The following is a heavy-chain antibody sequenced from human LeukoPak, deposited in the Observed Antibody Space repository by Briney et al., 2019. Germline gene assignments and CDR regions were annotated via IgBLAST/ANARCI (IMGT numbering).Heavy chain of an antibody. CDR1: GFTFSTYW. CDR2: IKGDGSST. CDR3: VGDPDYGGYSRFDY. J-gene: IGHJ4*02. D-gene: IGHD4-17*01. V-gene: IGHV3-74*01. Sequence: GGSLRLSCAASGFTFSTYWMHWVRQAPGKGLVWVSRIKGDGSSTSYADSVKGRFTISRDNDKNTLYLQMSSLRGEDTAVYYCVGDPDYGGYSRFDYWGQGTLVTVSS.